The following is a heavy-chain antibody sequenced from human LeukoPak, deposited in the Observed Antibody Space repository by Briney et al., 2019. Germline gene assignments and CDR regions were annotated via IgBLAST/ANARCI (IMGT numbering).Heavy chain of an antibody. CDR1: GFTFSSYA. CDR3: AKDHSDILTGYRYFDY. V-gene: IGHV3-23*01. CDR2: ISGSDGRT. J-gene: IGHJ4*02. Sequence: GGSLRLSCAASGFTFSSYAMYWVRQAPGKGLEWVSTISGSDGRTYYAESEKGRFTISRDNSKNTLFLQMNSLRAEDTALYYCAKDHSDILTGYRYFDYWGQGTLVTVSS. D-gene: IGHD3-9*01.